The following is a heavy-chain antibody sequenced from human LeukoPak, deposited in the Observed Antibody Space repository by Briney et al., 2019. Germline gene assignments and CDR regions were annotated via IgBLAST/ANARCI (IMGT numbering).Heavy chain of an antibody. D-gene: IGHD3-10*01. J-gene: IGHJ4*02. V-gene: IGHV4-59*01. CDR3: ATVAVIRGVTYFDY. CDR1: GGSISSYY. CDR2: LFYSGST. Sequence: SSETLSLTCTVSGGSISSYYWSWIRQPPGKGLEWIAYLFYSGSTDYNPSLESRVTISVDTSKNQFSLKLRSVTAADTAVYYCATVAVIRGVTYFDYWGQGTLVTVSS.